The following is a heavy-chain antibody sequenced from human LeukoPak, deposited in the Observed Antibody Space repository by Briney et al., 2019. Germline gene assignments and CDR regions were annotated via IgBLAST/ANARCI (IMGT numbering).Heavy chain of an antibody. V-gene: IGHV3-11*06. CDR3: ARTLALYGSGSFFDF. CDR1: GFTFSDYY. D-gene: IGHD3-10*01. Sequence: PGGSLRLSCAASGFTFSDYYMSWIRQAPGKGLEWVSYISSSSSYTNYADSVKGRFTISRDNAKNSLYLQMNSLRAEDTAVYYCARTLALYGSGSFFDFWGQGTLVTVSS. J-gene: IGHJ4*02. CDR2: ISSSSSYT.